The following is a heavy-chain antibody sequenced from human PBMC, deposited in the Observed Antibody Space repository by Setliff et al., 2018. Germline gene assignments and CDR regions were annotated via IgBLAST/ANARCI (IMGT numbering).Heavy chain of an antibody. V-gene: IGHV3-11*04. CDR2: ISSSGSTI. Sequence: LSLTCAVYGGSFSGYYWSWIRQAPGKGLEWVSHISSSGSTIYYADSVKGRFTISRDNAKNSLYLQMNSLRAEDTALSYCASLSRSYYDASGYFSNPFDIWGQGTVVTVSS. J-gene: IGHJ3*02. CDR1: GGSFSGYY. CDR3: ASLSRSYYDASGYFSNPFDI. D-gene: IGHD3-22*01.